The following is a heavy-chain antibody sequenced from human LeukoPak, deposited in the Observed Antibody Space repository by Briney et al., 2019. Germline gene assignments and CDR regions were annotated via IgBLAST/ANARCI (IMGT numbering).Heavy chain of an antibody. CDR1: GGSISSYH. Sequence: SETLSLTCTVSGGSISSYHWSWIRQPAGKGLEWIGRIYTSGSTNYNPSLKSRVTMSIDTSKNQFSLKLSSVTAADTAVYYCAISGGTSGNFDNWGQGTLVTVSS. J-gene: IGHJ4*02. CDR3: AISGGTSGNFDN. V-gene: IGHV4-4*07. CDR2: IYTSGST. D-gene: IGHD2-8*01.